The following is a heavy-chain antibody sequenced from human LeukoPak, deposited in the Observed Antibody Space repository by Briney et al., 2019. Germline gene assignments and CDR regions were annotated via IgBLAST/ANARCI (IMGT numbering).Heavy chain of an antibody. V-gene: IGHV3-7*05. CDR1: GITFSSFL. CDR3: ARDPVPAANTNAFDI. CDR2: IKQDGSEK. D-gene: IGHD2-2*01. J-gene: IGHJ3*02. Sequence: GSLRPSCAASGITFSSFLMSWVPQAPGKGLEWVAKIKQDGSEKYYVDSVKGRFTISRDNAKNSLYLQMNSLRAEDTAVYYCARDPVPAANTNAFDIWGQGTMVTVSS.